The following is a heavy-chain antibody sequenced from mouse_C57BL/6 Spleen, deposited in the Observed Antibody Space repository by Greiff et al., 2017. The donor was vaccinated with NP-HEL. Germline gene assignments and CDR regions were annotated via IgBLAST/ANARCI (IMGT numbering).Heavy chain of an antibody. D-gene: IGHD1-1*01. V-gene: IGHV1-69*01. J-gene: IGHJ3*01. CDR2: IDPSDSYT. Sequence: QVQLQQSGAELVMPGASVKLSCKASGYTFTSYWMHWVKQRPGQGLEWIGEIDPSDSYTNSNQKFTGKSTLTVDKSSSTAFLQLSSLTSEDSAVAYCAFYGSSDGAYWGQGTLVTVSA. CDR3: AFYGSSDGAY. CDR1: GYTFTSYW.